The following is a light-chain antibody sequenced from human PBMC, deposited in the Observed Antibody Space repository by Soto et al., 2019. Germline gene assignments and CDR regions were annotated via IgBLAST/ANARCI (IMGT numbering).Light chain of an antibody. CDR1: SSDIGSYNH. Sequence: QSALRQTASVSGSPGQSITISCSGTSSDIGSYNHVAWYQQFPGKSPKLMIYAVSDRPSGVSDRFSGSKSGITASLTISGLQTEDEADYYCISYTDRQSYLFGTGTKVTVL. CDR2: AVS. CDR3: ISYTDRQSYL. V-gene: IGLV2-14*03. J-gene: IGLJ1*01.